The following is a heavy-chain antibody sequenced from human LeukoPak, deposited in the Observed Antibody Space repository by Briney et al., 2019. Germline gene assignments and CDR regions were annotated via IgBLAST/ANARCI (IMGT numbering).Heavy chain of an antibody. V-gene: IGHV4-34*01. Sequence: PSETLSLPCVVYGGSFSGYYWSCIRQAPGKGLEWIGEISHGGITKYNPSLTSRVTISVDSSKKQLSLNLTSVTAADTAVYYCARGIAVAVDYYYYYMDVWGKGTTVTVSS. CDR1: GGSFSGYY. CDR3: ARGIAVAVDYYYYYMDV. D-gene: IGHD6-19*01. J-gene: IGHJ6*03. CDR2: ISHGGIT.